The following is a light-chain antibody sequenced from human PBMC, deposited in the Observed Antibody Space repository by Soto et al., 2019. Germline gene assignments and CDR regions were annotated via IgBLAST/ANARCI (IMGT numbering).Light chain of an antibody. CDR2: DAS. J-gene: IGKJ5*01. CDR1: QDIINY. CDR3: QQYHNLPPVT. V-gene: IGKV1-33*01. Sequence: DIQLTQSPSSLSASVGDRVTITCQASQDIINYLNWYQQKPGKAPKLLIYDASNLETGVPSRFSGSGSVTDFTFTISSLQPEDVATYYCQQYHNLPPVTFGQGTRLEIK.